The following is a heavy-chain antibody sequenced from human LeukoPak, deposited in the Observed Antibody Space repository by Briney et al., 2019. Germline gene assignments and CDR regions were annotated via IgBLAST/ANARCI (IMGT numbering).Heavy chain of an antibody. CDR2: ISTSGSPI. D-gene: IGHD3-22*01. J-gene: IGHJ4*02. CDR1: GFTFSSYE. CDR3: ARRGFYDTSGYLFDH. Sequence: TGGSLRLSCAASGFTFSSYEMNWVRQAQGKGLEWVSYISTSGSPIYYGNSVKGRFTISRDNAKNSLYLQMNSLRAEDTALYYCARRGFYDTSGYLFDHWGQGTLVTVSS. V-gene: IGHV3-48*03.